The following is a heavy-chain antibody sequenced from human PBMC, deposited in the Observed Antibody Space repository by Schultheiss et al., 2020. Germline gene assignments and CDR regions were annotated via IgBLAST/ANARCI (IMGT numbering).Heavy chain of an antibody. D-gene: IGHD3-10*01. CDR1: GFTFSSYS. CDR2: ISSSSSYI. V-gene: IGHV3-21*05. Sequence: GGSLRLSCAASGFTFSSYSMNWVRQAPGKGLEWVSYISSSSSYIYYADSVKGRFTISRDNAMNSLYLQMNSLRAEDTAVYYCARPFGELLSPSDYWGQGTLVTVSS. J-gene: IGHJ4*02. CDR3: ARPFGELLSPSDY.